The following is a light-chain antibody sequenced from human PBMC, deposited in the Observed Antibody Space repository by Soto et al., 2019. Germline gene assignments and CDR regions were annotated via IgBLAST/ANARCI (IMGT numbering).Light chain of an antibody. V-gene: IGKV3-15*01. CDR1: QTISAS. Sequence: EIVMTQSPATLSVSPGERPTLSCRASQTISASLAWYQQKPGQAPRLLIYGASTGASGVPARFSGSGSGTEFTLTISSLQSEDFAVYYCQQYYDWPQTFGQGTKVDIK. CDR2: GAS. CDR3: QQYYDWPQT. J-gene: IGKJ2*01.